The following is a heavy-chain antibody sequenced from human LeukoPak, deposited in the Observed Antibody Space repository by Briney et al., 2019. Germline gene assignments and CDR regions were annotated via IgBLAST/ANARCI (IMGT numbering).Heavy chain of an antibody. J-gene: IGHJ5*02. CDR2: INHSGST. Sequence: KPSETLSLTCAVYGGSFSGYYWSWIRQPPGKGLEWIGEINHSGSTNYNPSLKSRVTISVDTSKNQFSLKLSSVTAADTAVYYCARGRGLFDPWGQGTLVTVSS. V-gene: IGHV4-34*01. D-gene: IGHD3-10*01. CDR1: GGSFSGYY. CDR3: ARGRGLFDP.